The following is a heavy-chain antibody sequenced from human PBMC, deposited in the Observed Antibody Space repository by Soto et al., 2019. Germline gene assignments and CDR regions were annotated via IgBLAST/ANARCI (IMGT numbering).Heavy chain of an antibody. CDR2: IIPIFGTA. J-gene: IGHJ4*02. D-gene: IGHD5-18*01. V-gene: IGHV1-69*05. CDR1: GGTFSSYA. Sequence: QVQLVQSGAEVKKPGSSVKVSCKASGGTFSSYAISWVRQAPGQGLEWMGGIIPIFGTANYAQKFQGRVTITSDESTTTAYIELSSLRSVDTAVYYCATLQDTAMVTYFDYWGQGTLVIVSS. CDR3: ATLQDTAMVTYFDY.